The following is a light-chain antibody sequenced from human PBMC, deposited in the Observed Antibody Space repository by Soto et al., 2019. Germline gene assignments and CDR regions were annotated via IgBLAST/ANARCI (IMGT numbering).Light chain of an antibody. CDR2: GAS. CDR3: QQYGTSPLT. V-gene: IGKV3-20*01. Sequence: EIVLTQSPGTLSLSPGEGATLSCRASQSVSGSYLAWYQKKPGQAPRLLIYGASSRATGIPDRFTGSGSGTDFSLTISGLEPEDFAVYYCQQYGTSPLTFGQGTKVDIK. J-gene: IGKJ1*01. CDR1: QSVSGSY.